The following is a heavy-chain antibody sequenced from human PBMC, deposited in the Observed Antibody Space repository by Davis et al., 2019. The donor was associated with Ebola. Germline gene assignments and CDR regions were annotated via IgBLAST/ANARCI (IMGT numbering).Heavy chain of an antibody. J-gene: IGHJ4*02. CDR2: IWYDGSNK. V-gene: IGHV3-30*02. Sequence: GGSLRLSCAASGFTFSSYAMSWVRQAPGKGLEWVAVIWYDGSNKNYADSVKGRFTISRDNSKNTLYLQMNSLRAEDTAVYYCAKGLRGGIDYWGQGTLVTVSS. D-gene: IGHD5/OR15-5a*01. CDR1: GFTFSSYA. CDR3: AKGLRGGIDY.